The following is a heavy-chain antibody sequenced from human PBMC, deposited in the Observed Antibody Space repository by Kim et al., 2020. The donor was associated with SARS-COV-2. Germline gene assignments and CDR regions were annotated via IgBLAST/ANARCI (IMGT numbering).Heavy chain of an antibody. V-gene: IGHV1-2*06. CDR3: ARDLYWQGSAMVIGLFDY. J-gene: IGHJ4*02. Sequence: ASVKVSCKASGYTFTGYYMHWVRQAPGQGLEWMGRINPNSGGTNYAQKFQGRVTMTRDTSISTAYMELSRLRSDDTAVYYCARDLYWQGSAMVIGLFDYWGQGTLVTVSS. CDR2: INPNSGGT. D-gene: IGHD5-18*01. CDR1: GYTFTGYY.